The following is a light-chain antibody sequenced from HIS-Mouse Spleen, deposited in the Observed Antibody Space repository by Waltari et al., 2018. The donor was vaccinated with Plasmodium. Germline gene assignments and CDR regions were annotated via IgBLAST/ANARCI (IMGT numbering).Light chain of an antibody. CDR1: ALPNKY. Sequence: SYEHTQPPSVSLSHGQPARLTCSGDALPNKYACWYQQKPGQAPVLVIYEDSKRPSGIPERFSGSSSGTMATLTISGAQVEDEADYYCYSTDSSGNHRVFGGGTKLTVL. V-gene: IGLV3-10*01. CDR3: YSTDSSGNHRV. CDR2: EDS. J-gene: IGLJ3*02.